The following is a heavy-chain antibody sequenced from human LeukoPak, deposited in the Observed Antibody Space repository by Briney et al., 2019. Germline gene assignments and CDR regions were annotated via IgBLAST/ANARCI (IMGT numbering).Heavy chain of an antibody. CDR1: GYGFMNYA. J-gene: IGHJ4*02. CDR2: VNAGNGDT. V-gene: IGHV1-3*01. D-gene: IGHD1-26*01. CDR3: ARGRWVGTTQAYYSDF. Sequence: PSVKVSCKTSGYGFMNYAVQWVRQAPGERLEWMGWVNAGNGDTRYSPEFQGRVTIARDTSASTVYMELSSLTSADTATYYCARGRWVGTTQAYYSDFWGQGTLVTVSS.